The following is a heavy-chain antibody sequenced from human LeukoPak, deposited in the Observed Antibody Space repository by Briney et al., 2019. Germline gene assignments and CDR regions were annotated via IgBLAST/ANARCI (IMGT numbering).Heavy chain of an antibody. J-gene: IGHJ4*02. CDR3: AKVLGIAAAGTVDY. V-gene: IGHV3-23*01. CDR1: GFTFSSYS. CDR2: ISGSGGST. Sequence: GGSLTLSCAASGFTFSSYSMSWVRQAPGKGLGWVSAISGSGGSTYYADSVKGRFTISRDNSKNTLYLQMNSLRAEDTAVYYCAKVLGIAAAGTVDYWGQGTLVTVSS. D-gene: IGHD6-13*01.